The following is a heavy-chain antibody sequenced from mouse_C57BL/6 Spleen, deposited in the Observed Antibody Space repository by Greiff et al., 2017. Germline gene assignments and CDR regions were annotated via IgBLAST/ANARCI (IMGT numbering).Heavy chain of an antibody. V-gene: IGHV5-6*02. CDR3: ASGEITTRKYFDY. Sequence: EVKLEESGGDLVKPGGSLKLSCAASGFTFSSYGMSWVRQTPDKRLAWVATISSGGSDTYYPDSRKGRFTISRDNAKNTLYLQMSSLKSEDTAMYYCASGEITTRKYFDYWGQGTTLTVSS. J-gene: IGHJ2*01. D-gene: IGHD2-4*01. CDR1: GFTFSSYG. CDR2: ISSGGSDT.